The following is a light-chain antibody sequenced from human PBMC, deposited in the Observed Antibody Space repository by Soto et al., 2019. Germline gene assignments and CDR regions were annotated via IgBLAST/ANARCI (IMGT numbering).Light chain of an antibody. CDR3: LSYAGTPYV. CDR1: SSDVGGYDY. J-gene: IGLJ1*01. Sequence: QSVLTQPPSASGSPGQSVTISCTGTSSDVGGYDYVSWYQQYPGKTPKLMIFEVTKRPSGVPDRFSGSKSGNTASLTVSGLQAEDEADYYCLSYAGTPYVFGNGTKVTVL. CDR2: EVT. V-gene: IGLV2-8*01.